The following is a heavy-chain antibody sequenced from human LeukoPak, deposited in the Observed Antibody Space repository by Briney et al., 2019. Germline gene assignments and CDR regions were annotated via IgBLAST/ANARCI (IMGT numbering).Heavy chain of an antibody. Sequence: PGGSLRLSCAASGFTFSSYAMSWVRQAPGKGLEWVSAISGSGGSTYYADSVKGRFTISRDNSKNTLYLQMNSLRDEDTAKYYCAKTVSGSYSYQGGDYWGQGTLVTVSS. J-gene: IGHJ4*02. CDR2: ISGSGGST. V-gene: IGHV3-23*01. CDR1: GFTFSSYA. D-gene: IGHD3-16*02. CDR3: AKTVSGSYSYQGGDY.